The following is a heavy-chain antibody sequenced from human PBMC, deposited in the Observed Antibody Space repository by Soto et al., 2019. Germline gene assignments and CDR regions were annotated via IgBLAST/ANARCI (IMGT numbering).Heavy chain of an antibody. D-gene: IGHD2-8*01. J-gene: IGHJ3*01. CDR3: ANDLFAGNGVWEVLVL. V-gene: IGHV3-23*01. Sequence: HPGGSLRLSCAASGFSFSAYAMNWVRQAPGKGLQWVSGLVGSGADKNYADSVRGRFTVSRDNSKNTLYLQMNSLRDEDTAVYYCANDLFAGNGVWEVLVLGGRGSKVAVSS. CDR2: LVGSGADK. CDR1: GFSFSAYA.